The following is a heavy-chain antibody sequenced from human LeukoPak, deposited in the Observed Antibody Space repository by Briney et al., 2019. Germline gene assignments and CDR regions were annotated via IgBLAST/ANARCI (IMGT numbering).Heavy chain of an antibody. CDR2: VYYSGST. CDR1: GDSFSNYY. Sequence: SETLSLTCSVSGDSFSNYYWTWIRQPPGKGLEWIGYVYYSGSTNYNPSLKTRLHLSVDTSKNRFSLKLSSVTAADTAVYYCARLGGITIFGVVRGNWFDPWGQGTLVTDSS. D-gene: IGHD3-3*01. V-gene: IGHV4-59*01. CDR3: ARLGGITIFGVVRGNWFDP. J-gene: IGHJ5*02.